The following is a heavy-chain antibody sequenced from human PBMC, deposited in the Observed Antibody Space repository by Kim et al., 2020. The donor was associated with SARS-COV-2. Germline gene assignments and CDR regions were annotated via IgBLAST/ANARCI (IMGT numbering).Heavy chain of an antibody. CDR3: ARDHGWGSFVMTGLLAFDI. D-gene: IGHD2-21*01. Sequence: ASVKVSCKASGYTFTSYAMHWVRQAPGQRLEWMGWINAGNGNTKYSQKFQGRVTITRDTSASTAYMELSSLRSEDTAVYYCARDHGWGSFVMTGLLAFDIWGQGTMVTVSS. CDR2: INAGNGNT. CDR1: GYTFTSYA. J-gene: IGHJ3*02. V-gene: IGHV1-3*01.